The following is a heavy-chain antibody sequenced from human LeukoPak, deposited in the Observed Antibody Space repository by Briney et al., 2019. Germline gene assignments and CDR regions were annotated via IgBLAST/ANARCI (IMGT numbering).Heavy chain of an antibody. CDR1: GYTFTGYY. J-gene: IGHJ4*02. CDR3: ARGWGWQYYYDSSGYYDFDY. Sequence: ASVKVSCKASGYTFTGYYMHWVRQAPGQGLEWMGWINPNSGGTNYAQKFQGRVTMTRDTSISTAYMELSRLRSDDTAVYYCARGWGWQYYYDSSGYYDFDYWGQGTLVTVSS. V-gene: IGHV1-2*02. D-gene: IGHD3-22*01. CDR2: INPNSGGT.